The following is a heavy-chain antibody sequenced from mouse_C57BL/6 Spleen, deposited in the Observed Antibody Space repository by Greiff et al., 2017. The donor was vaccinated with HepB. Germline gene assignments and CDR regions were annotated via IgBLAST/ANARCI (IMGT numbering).Heavy chain of an antibody. Sequence: QVQLKESGAELVRPGASVKLSCKASGYTFTDYYINWVKQRPGQGLEWIARIDPGSGNTYYNEKFKGKATLTAEKSSSTAYMQLSSLTSEDSAVYFCARSWDYGSPWFAYWGQGTLVTVSA. CDR2: IDPGSGNT. V-gene: IGHV1-76*01. D-gene: IGHD1-1*01. J-gene: IGHJ3*01. CDR1: GYTFTDYY. CDR3: ARSWDYGSPWFAY.